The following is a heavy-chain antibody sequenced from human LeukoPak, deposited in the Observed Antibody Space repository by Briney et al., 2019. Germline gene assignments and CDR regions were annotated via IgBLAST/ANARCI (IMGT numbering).Heavy chain of an antibody. CDR3: ERDRGHYYTYDY. V-gene: IGHV3-23*01. Sequence: AGSLRLSCAASGFTFSSYSMSWVRQAPGKGLEWVSGISGSGGSTYYADSVRGRFTIYRENSKNTLSLQMHSLRAEDTAVYYCERDRGHYYTYDYWGQGTLVTVSS. CDR2: ISGSGGST. J-gene: IGHJ4*02. D-gene: IGHD3-22*01. CDR1: GFTFSSYS.